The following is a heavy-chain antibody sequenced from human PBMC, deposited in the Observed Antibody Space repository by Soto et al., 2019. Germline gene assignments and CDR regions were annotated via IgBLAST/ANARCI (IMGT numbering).Heavy chain of an antibody. Sequence: EVQLVESGGGLVQPGGSLRLSCAASGFTFSRHDMPWVRQATGKGLEWVSGITPAGGPNYRDSVKGRFTISRENARNSLNLQMNSLSVGDTAIYYCAREIATDGHWYFDLWGRGTPVTVSS. D-gene: IGHD2-21*01. CDR3: AREIATDGHWYFDL. J-gene: IGHJ2*01. CDR1: GFTFSRHD. V-gene: IGHV3-13*05. CDR2: ITPAGGP.